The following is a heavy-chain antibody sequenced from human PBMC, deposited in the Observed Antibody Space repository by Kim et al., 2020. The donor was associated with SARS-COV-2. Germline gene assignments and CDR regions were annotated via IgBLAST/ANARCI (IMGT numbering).Heavy chain of an antibody. D-gene: IGHD5-12*01. J-gene: IGHJ6*03. CDR3: ARALQRGYGIEGQNV. CDR1: GGSFSGYY. V-gene: IGHV4-34*01. Sequence: SETLSLTCAVYGGSFSGYYWSWIRQPPGKGLEWIGEINHSGSTNYNPSLKSRVTISVDTSKNQFSLKLSSVTAADTAVYYCARALQRGYGIEGQNVWGKG. CDR2: INHSGST.